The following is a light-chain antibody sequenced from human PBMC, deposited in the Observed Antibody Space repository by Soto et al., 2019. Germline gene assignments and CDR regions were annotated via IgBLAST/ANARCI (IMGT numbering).Light chain of an antibody. J-gene: IGLJ2*01. CDR3: QSYDSRLSLV. CDR1: SSNIGGGYD. CDR2: GNT. V-gene: IGLV1-40*01. Sequence: QSVLTQPPSVSGAPGQRVTISCTGSSSNIGGGYDVHWYLQLPGTAPKLLINGNTNRPSGVPDRFSASKSGTSASLAITGLQAEDEADYYCQSYDSRLSLVFGGGTKLTVL.